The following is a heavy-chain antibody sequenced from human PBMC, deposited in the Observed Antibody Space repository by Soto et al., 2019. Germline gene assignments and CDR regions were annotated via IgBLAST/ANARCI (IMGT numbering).Heavy chain of an antibody. V-gene: IGHV3-7*05. Sequence: GGSLRLSCAASGFTFSSYWMSWVRQAPGKGLEWVANIKQDGSEKYYVDSVKGRFTISRDNAKNSLYLQMNSLRAEDTAVYYCARDGRYYDFWSGSGLDWGQGTMVTVSS. CDR3: ARDGRYYDFWSGSGLD. D-gene: IGHD3-3*01. J-gene: IGHJ3*01. CDR1: GFTFSSYW. CDR2: IKQDGSEK.